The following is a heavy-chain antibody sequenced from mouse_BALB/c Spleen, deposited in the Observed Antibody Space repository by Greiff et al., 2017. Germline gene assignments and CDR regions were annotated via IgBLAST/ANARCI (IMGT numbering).Heavy chain of an antibody. CDR1: GFTFSSYA. J-gene: IGHJ4*01. CDR3: AREGNGNYDAMDY. CDR2: ISSGGST. D-gene: IGHD2-1*01. V-gene: IGHV5-6-5*01. Sequence: EVNVVESGGGLVKPGGSLKLSCAASGFTFSSYAMSWVRQTPEKRLEWVASISSGGSTYYPDSVKGRFTISRDNARNILYLQMSSLRSEDTAMYYCAREGNGNYDAMDYWGQGTSVTVSS.